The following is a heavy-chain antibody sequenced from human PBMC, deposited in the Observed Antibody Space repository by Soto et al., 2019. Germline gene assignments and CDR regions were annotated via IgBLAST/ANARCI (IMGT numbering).Heavy chain of an antibody. J-gene: IGHJ4*02. V-gene: IGHV4-61*01. Sequence: SETLSLTCTLSGASVNSANYYWSWIRQPPGKGLEWIGFIYYSGSTKYNPSLKSRVTISLDTSKNQISLNLTSVTAADTAVYYCTRDTSGYHPTYWGQGTLVTVSS. CDR1: GASVNSANYY. D-gene: IGHD3-22*01. CDR2: IYYSGST. CDR3: TRDTSGYHPTY.